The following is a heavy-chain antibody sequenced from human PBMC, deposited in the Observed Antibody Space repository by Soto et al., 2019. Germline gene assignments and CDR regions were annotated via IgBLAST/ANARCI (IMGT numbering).Heavy chain of an antibody. V-gene: IGHV2-5*02. CDR2: IYWDDDK. Sequence: QITLKESGPTLVKPTQTLTLNCTFSGFSLRTSGVGVGWIRQPPGKALEWLALIYWDDDKRYSTSLKSRLTISKDTSKNQMVLTMTNMDPVDTATYYCAHTIVGVTPLNYWGQGTLVTVSS. CDR1: GFSLRTSGVG. J-gene: IGHJ4*02. CDR3: AHTIVGVTPLNY. D-gene: IGHD1-26*01.